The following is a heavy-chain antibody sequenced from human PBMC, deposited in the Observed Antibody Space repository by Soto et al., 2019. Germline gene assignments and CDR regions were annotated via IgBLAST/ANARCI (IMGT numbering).Heavy chain of an antibody. CDR1: GGSISSYY. V-gene: IGHV4-59*01. D-gene: IGHD2-15*01. Sequence: QVQLQESGPGLVKPSETLSLTCTVSGGSISSYYWSWIRQPPGKGLEWIGYIYYSGSTNYNPSRKSRVSIAVDTSKNQFPLKLSSVTAADTAVYYCGRGGGSLTHWGQGTLVTVSS. CDR2: IYYSGST. CDR3: GRGGGSLTH. J-gene: IGHJ4*02.